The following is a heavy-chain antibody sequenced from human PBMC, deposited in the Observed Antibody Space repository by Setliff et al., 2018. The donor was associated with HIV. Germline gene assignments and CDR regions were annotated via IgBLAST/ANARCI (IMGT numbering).Heavy chain of an antibody. Sequence: GGSLRLSCAASGFPVSDNYMTWVRQAPGKGLEWVSVIYSDGRTFYADSVKGRFTISRDDSKKTLYLQMNSLRVEDTAIYYCAKDPPLSYSSGWYYFDYWGQGTLVTVSS. CDR1: GFPVSDNY. CDR3: AKDPPLSYSSGWYYFDY. V-gene: IGHV3-53*01. D-gene: IGHD6-19*01. CDR2: IYSDGRT. J-gene: IGHJ4*02.